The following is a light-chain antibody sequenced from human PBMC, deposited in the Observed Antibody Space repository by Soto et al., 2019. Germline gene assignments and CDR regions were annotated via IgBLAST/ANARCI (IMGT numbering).Light chain of an antibody. CDR1: QFIDSY. Sequence: EIVFPQSRATRSFSPGDSANLSCRASQFIDSYLAWYRQIPGQAPRLLIYDASNRATGIPDRFSGGGSGTDFTLTISSLEPEDFAVYYCQQRSNLPPTFGQGTRLEIK. CDR2: DAS. V-gene: IGKV3-11*01. CDR3: QQRSNLPPT. J-gene: IGKJ5*01.